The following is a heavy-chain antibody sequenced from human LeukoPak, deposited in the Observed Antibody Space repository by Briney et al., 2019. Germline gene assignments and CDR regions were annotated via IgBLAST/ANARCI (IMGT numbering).Heavy chain of an antibody. CDR3: AASSRVTLGRF. Sequence: SETLSLTCAVSGGSISSSNHYWAWIRQPPGKGLEWIGSIYYGGSTYYNASLKSRVTISADTSKNQFSLKVSSVTAADTAVYYCAASSRVTLGRFWGQGTLVTVSS. CDR2: IYYGGST. V-gene: IGHV4-39*01. D-gene: IGHD3-16*01. CDR1: GGSISSSNHY. J-gene: IGHJ4*02.